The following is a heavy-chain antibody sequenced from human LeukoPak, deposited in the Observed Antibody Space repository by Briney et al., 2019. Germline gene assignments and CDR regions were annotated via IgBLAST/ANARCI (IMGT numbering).Heavy chain of an antibody. CDR2: INHSVTT. J-gene: IGHJ4*02. D-gene: IGHD3-16*02. V-gene: IGHV4-34*01. CDR3: ASHYSSGSYRYTGSFDS. Sequence: SSETLSLTCAVYGGSFSDYYWSWIRQPPGKRLEWIGEINHSVTTNYSPSLKSRVSISVDTSKNQFSLKLNAVTAADAAMYYCASHYSSGSYRYTGSFDSWGQGMLVNVSS. CDR1: GGSFSDYY.